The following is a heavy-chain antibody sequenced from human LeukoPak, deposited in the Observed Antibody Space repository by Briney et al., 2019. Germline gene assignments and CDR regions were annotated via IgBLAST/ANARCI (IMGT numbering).Heavy chain of an antibody. CDR3: AATSSWYSAFDI. CDR1: GFTFTSSA. Sequence: GASVKVSCKASGFTFTSSAMQWVRQARRQRLEWIGWIVVGSGNTNYAQKFQERVTITRDMSTSTAYMELSSLRSEDTAVYYCAATSSWYSAFDIWGQGTMVTVSS. J-gene: IGHJ3*02. V-gene: IGHV1-58*02. CDR2: IVVGSGNT. D-gene: IGHD6-13*01.